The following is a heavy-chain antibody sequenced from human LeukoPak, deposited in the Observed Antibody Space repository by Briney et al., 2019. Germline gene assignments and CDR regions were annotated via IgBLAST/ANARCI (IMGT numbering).Heavy chain of an antibody. J-gene: IGHJ4*02. V-gene: IGHV5-51*01. CDR2: IYPGDSDT. D-gene: IGHD5-24*01. CDR1: GYTFTSFW. CDR3: GRLRDGYSDY. Sequence: GESLNISCKGSGYTFTSFWIGWVCQMPGKGLEWMGIIYPGDSDTRYSPSLQGQVTISADKSISTAYLQWNSLKASDTAIYYCGRLRDGYSDYWGQGTLVTVSS.